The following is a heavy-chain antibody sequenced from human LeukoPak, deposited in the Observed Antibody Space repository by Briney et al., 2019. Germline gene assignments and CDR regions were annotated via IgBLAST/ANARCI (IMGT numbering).Heavy chain of an antibody. Sequence: PGGSLRLSCAASGFTFSSYGMHWVRQAPGKGLEWVAVISYDGSNKYYADSVKGRFTISRDNSKNTLYLQMNSLRAEDTAVYYCARAPPSITGTPPQHWGQGTLVTVSS. CDR3: ARAPPSITGTPPQH. J-gene: IGHJ1*01. CDR1: GFTFSSYG. CDR2: ISYDGSNK. V-gene: IGHV3-30*03. D-gene: IGHD1-7*01.